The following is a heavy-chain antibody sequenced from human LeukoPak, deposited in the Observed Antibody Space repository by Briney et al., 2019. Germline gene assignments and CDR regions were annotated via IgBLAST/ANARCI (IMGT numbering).Heavy chain of an antibody. CDR2: IIPIFGTA. Sequence: ASVKVSCKASGGTFSSYAISWVRQAPGQGLEWMGGIIPIFGTANYAQKFQGRVTITADESTSTAYRELSSLRSEDTAVYYCARAAYCGGDCYTFDYWGQGTLVTVSS. CDR1: GGTFSSYA. V-gene: IGHV1-69*13. D-gene: IGHD2-21*01. CDR3: ARAAYCGGDCYTFDY. J-gene: IGHJ4*02.